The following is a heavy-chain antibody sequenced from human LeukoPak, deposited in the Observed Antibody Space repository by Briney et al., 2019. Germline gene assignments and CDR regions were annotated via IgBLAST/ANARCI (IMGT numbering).Heavy chain of an antibody. CDR2: INHSGST. D-gene: IGHD1-7*01. CDR1: GGSLSGYY. V-gene: IGHV4-34*01. Sequence: SETLSLTCAVYGGSLSGYYWSWIRQPPGKGLEWIGEINHSGSTNYNPSLKSRVTISVDTSKNQFSLKLSSVTAADTAVYYCARGRRWNYHFDYWGQGTLVTVSS. CDR3: ARGRRWNYHFDY. J-gene: IGHJ4*02.